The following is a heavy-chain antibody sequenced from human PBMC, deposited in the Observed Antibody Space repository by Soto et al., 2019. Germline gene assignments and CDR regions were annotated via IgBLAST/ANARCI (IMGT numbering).Heavy chain of an antibody. Sequence: QVQLVESGGGVVQPGRSLRLSCAASGFTFSSYGMHWVRQAPDKGLEWVAIISYDGSNKYYADSVKGRFTSSRDNSKNTLYLQMNSLRAEDTALYYCAKGQVRVVTPGYFQHWGQGTRVTVSS. D-gene: IGHD2-21*02. V-gene: IGHV3-30*18. CDR1: GFTFSSYG. CDR2: ISYDGSNK. CDR3: AKGQVRVVTPGYFQH. J-gene: IGHJ1*01.